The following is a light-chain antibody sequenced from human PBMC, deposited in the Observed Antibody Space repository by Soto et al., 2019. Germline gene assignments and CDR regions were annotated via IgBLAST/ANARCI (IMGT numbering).Light chain of an antibody. CDR3: QQYDNPSVT. CDR2: DVS. J-gene: IGKJ3*01. Sequence: EIVLTQSPATLSLSPGDRATLSCRASQSVTSSLAWFQQKPGQAPRLLIYDVSRRATAIPARFSGSGSGTDFTLTISSLEPEDFATYYCQQYDNPSVTFGPGTKVDIK. CDR1: QSVTSS. V-gene: IGKV3-11*01.